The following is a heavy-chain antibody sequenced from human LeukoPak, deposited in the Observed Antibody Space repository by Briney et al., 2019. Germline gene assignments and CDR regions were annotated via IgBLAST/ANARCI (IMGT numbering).Heavy chain of an antibody. D-gene: IGHD3-3*01. Sequence: ASVKVSCKASGYTFTSYDINWVRQATGQGLEWMGWMNPNSGNIGYAQKFQGRVTITRNTSISTAYMELSSLRSEDTAVYYCARILDDFWSGYPDYWGQGTLVTVSS. V-gene: IGHV1-8*03. J-gene: IGHJ4*02. CDR1: GYTFTSYD. CDR3: ARILDDFWSGYPDY. CDR2: MNPNSGNI.